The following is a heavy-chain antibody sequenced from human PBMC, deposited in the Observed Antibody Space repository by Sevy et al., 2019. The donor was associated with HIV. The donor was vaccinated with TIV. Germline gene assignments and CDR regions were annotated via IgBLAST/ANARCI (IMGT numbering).Heavy chain of an antibody. Sequence: GGSLRLSCTASGFPFSSYDMNWVRQAPGQGLEWISSISSSSNFVYQADSVKGRFTISRDNAKNSLFLQMNSLTVEETAVYYCARDRGVPRTRGSYQYGMDVWGQRTTVTVSS. D-gene: IGHD3-16*01. CDR3: ARDRGVPRTRGSYQYGMDV. CDR2: ISSSSNFV. V-gene: IGHV3-21*06. J-gene: IGHJ6*02. CDR1: GFPFSSYD.